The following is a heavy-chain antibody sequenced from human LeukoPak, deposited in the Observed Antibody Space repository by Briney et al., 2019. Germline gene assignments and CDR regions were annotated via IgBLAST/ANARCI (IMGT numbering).Heavy chain of an antibody. CDR2: ISGSGST. D-gene: IGHD1-1*01. J-gene: IGHJ4*02. CDR3: AKVRWYWNDVFDY. Sequence: GGSLRLSCAASGFTFSSYAMSWVRQAPGKGLEWVSTISGSGSTYYADSVKGRFTISRDNSKNTLYLQMNSLRAEDTAVYYCAKVRWYWNDVFDYWGQGTLVTVSS. V-gene: IGHV3-23*01. CDR1: GFTFSSYA.